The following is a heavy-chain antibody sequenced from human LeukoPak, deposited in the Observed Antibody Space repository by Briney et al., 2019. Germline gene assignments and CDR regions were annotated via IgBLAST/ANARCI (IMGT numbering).Heavy chain of an antibody. Sequence: SGPTLVNPTQTLTLTCTFSGFSLSTNGVGVGWIRQPPGKALGWLALIYWDDDKRYSPSLKSRLTITKDTSKNQVVLTMTNMDHVDTATYYCAHHSVLTLPNTWGQGTLVTVSS. V-gene: IGHV2-5*02. CDR3: AHHSVLTLPNT. CDR2: IYWDDDK. D-gene: IGHD3-9*01. J-gene: IGHJ5*02. CDR1: GFSLSTNGVG.